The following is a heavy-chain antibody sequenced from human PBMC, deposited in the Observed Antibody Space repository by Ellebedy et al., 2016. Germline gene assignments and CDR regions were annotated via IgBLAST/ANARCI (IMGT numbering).Heavy chain of an antibody. Sequence: SGPTLVKPTQTLTLTCTFSGFSLSTSGMCVGWIRQPPGKALEWLALIYWNDDKRYSPSLKSRLTITKDTSKNQVVLTMTNMDPVDTATYYCAHSLCTSCYYYEGGVYFDYWGQGTLVTVSS. CDR2: IYWNDDK. V-gene: IGHV2-5*01. J-gene: IGHJ4*02. CDR1: GFSLSTSGMC. CDR3: AHSLCTSCYYYEGGVYFDY. D-gene: IGHD3-22*01.